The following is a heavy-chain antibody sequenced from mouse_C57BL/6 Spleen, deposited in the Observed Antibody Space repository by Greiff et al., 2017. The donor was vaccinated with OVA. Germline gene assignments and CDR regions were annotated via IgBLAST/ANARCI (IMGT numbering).Heavy chain of an antibody. J-gene: IGHJ2*01. CDR2: ISSGSSTI. CDR1: GFTFSDYG. Sequence: EVKLMESGGGLVKPGGSLKLSCAASGFTFSDYGMHWVRQAPEKGLEWVAYISSGSSTIYYADTVKGRFTISRDNAKNTLFLQMTSLRSEDTAMYYCARGPLTAHFDYWGQGTTLTVSS. CDR3: ARGPLTAHFDY. V-gene: IGHV5-17*01. D-gene: IGHD4-1*01.